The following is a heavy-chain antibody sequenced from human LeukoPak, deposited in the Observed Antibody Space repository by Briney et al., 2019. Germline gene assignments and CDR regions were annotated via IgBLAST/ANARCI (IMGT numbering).Heavy chain of an antibody. Sequence: ASVKASCKASGYTFTSYGISWVRQAPGQELEWMGWISAYNGNTNYAQKLQGRVTMTTDTSTSTTYMELRSLRSDDTAVYYCARVENDYGDSDYFDYWGQGTLVTVSS. CDR3: ARVENDYGDSDYFDY. D-gene: IGHD4-17*01. CDR1: GYTFTSYG. J-gene: IGHJ4*02. V-gene: IGHV1-18*01. CDR2: ISAYNGNT.